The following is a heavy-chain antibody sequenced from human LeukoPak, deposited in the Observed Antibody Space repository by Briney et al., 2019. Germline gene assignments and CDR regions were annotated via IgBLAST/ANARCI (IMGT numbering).Heavy chain of an antibody. CDR2: IYHSGST. CDR3: ARGGSYAQYYFDY. V-gene: IGHV4-38-2*01. J-gene: IGHJ4*02. CDR1: GYSISSGYY. D-gene: IGHD1-26*01. Sequence: SETLSLTCAVSGYSISSGYYWGWIRQPPGKGLEWIGSIYHSGSTYYNPSLKSRVTISVDTSKNQFSLKLSSVTAADTAVYYRARGGSYAQYYFDYWGQGTLVTVSS.